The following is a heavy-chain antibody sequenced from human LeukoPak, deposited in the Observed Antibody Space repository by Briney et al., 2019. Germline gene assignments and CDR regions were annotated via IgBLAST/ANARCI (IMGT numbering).Heavy chain of an antibody. CDR2: ISYNGQRI. CDR3: AELGITMIGGV. V-gene: IGHV3-48*03. D-gene: IGHD3-10*02. CDR1: GFMFSTYE. J-gene: IGHJ6*04. Sequence: GGSLRLSYAASGFMFSTYEMNWVRQAPGKGLEWLSYISYNGQRIFYADSVKGRFTISRDNAKNSLYLQMNGLRAEDTAVYYCAELGITMIGGVWGKGTTVTISS.